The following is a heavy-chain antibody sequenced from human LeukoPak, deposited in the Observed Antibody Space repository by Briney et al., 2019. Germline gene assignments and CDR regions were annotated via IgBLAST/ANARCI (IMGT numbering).Heavy chain of an antibody. V-gene: IGHV5-10-1*01. D-gene: IGHD2-2*01. J-gene: IGHJ4*02. Sequence: GESLKISCKGSGSSFTSYWISWVRQLPGKGLEWMGRIVPSDSYANYSPSFQGHVTISADKSISTAYLQWSSLKASDTAMYYCARASNHCSSTSCSNPNDYWGQGTLVTVSS. CDR1: GSSFTSYW. CDR3: ARASNHCSSTSCSNPNDY. CDR2: IVPSDSYA.